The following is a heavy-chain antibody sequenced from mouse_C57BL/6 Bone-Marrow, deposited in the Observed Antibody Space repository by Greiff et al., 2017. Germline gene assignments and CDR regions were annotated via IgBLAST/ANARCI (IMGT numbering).Heavy chain of an antibody. CDR1: GYTFTSYW. J-gene: IGHJ2*01. CDR2: IHPNSGST. D-gene: IGHD1-1*01. V-gene: IGHV1-64*01. Sequence: QVQLQQSGAELVKPGASVKLSCKASGYTFTSYWMHWVKQRPGQGLEWIGMIHPNSGSTNYNEKFKSKATLTVDKSSSTAYMQLSSLTSEDSAVYYGARSTAVGEGFDSWGQGTTLTVSS. CDR3: ARSTAVGEGFDS.